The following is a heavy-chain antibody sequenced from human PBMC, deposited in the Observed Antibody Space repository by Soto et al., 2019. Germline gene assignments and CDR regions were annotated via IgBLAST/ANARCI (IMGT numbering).Heavy chain of an antibody. CDR2: INYSGAT. Sequence: SETLSLTCTVSGGSISSGDYYWAWIRQPPGEGLQWIGSINYSGATYYYPSLKSRVTISVDTSKNQFSLKMYSVTATDTAVYYCARQTPLLRTGTDYWGQGRLVTVS. J-gene: IGHJ4*02. D-gene: IGHD1-1*01. CDR1: GGSISSGDYY. V-gene: IGHV4-39*01. CDR3: ARQTPLLRTGTDY.